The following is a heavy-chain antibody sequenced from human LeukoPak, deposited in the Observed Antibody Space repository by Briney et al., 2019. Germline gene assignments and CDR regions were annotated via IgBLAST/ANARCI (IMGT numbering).Heavy chain of an antibody. CDR3: ATLDDTSGYYFDY. D-gene: IGHD3-22*01. CDR2: IHYSGST. V-gene: IGHV4-34*01. CDR1: GGSFSGYY. Sequence: KPSETLSLTCAVYGGSFSGYYWSWIRQPPGKGLEWIGSIHYSGSTYYNPSLKSRVTISVDTSKNQFSLKLSSVTAADTAVYYCATLDDTSGYYFDYWGRGTLVTVSS. J-gene: IGHJ4*02.